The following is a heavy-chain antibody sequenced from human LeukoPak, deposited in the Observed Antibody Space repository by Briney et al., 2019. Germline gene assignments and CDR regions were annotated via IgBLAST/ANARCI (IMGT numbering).Heavy chain of an antibody. Sequence: GGSLRLSCAASGFTVSSNYMSWVRQAPGKGLEWVSVIYSGGSTYYADSVKGRFTISRDNSKNTLYLQMNSLRAEDTAVYYCARDKAAAGDYGMDVWGQETTVTVSS. CDR3: ARDKAAAGDYGMDV. CDR2: IYSGGST. D-gene: IGHD6-13*01. J-gene: IGHJ6*02. CDR1: GFTVSSNY. V-gene: IGHV3-66*01.